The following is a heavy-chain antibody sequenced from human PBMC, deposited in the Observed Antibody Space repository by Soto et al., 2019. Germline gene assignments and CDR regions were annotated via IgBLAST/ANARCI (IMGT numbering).Heavy chain of an antibody. J-gene: IGHJ2*01. CDR3: ARGVKGSRYFDL. CDR2: ITNDGTTP. Sequence: EVQLVESGGGLVQSGGSLRLSCTASGYVFRSYWMHWVRQAPGKGLVWVSRITNDGTTPNAASVNGRFASSRDAARNTVYLQVNSLRVDDRAIYYCARGVKGSRYFDLWGRGPLVTVSS. V-gene: IGHV3-74*01. CDR1: GYVFRSYW.